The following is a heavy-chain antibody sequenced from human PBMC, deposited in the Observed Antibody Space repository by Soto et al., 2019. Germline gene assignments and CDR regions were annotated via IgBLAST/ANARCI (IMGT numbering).Heavy chain of an antibody. V-gene: IGHV4-39*01. Sequence: QLPLQESGPGLVKPSETLSLTCTVSGGSISSSSYYWGWIRQPPGKGLEWIGSIYYSGSTYYNPSLKSRVTISVDTSKNQFSLKLSSVTAADTAVYYCARHQGYVPNYWGQGTLVTVSS. CDR2: IYYSGST. CDR1: GGSISSSSYY. CDR3: ARHQGYVPNY. D-gene: IGHD2-2*01. J-gene: IGHJ4*02.